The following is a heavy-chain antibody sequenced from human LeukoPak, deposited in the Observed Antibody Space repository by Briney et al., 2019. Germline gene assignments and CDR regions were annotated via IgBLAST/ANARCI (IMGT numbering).Heavy chain of an antibody. CDR1: GGSISSYY. CDR3: AGSSRDCSSSSCYRYFQH. Sequence: SETLSLTCTVSGGSISSYYWSWIRQPPGKGLEWIGYIYYSGSTNCNPSLKSRVTISVDTSKNQFSLRLSSVTAADTAVYYCAGSSRDCSSSSCYRYFQHWGQGTLVTVSS. D-gene: IGHD2-2*01. CDR2: IYYSGST. J-gene: IGHJ1*01. V-gene: IGHV4-59*01.